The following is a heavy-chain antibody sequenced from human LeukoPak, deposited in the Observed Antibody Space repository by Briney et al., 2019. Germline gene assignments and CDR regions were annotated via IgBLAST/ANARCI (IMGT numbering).Heavy chain of an antibody. CDR3: ARHTAWTLTLDY. Sequence: SETLSLTCTVSGGSISSYYWGWIRQPPGKGLEWIGSIYYSGSTYYNPSLKSRVTISVDTSKNQFSLKLSSVTAADTAVYYCARHTAWTLTLDYWGQGTLVTVSS. CDR2: IYYSGST. CDR1: GGSISSYY. V-gene: IGHV4-39*01. D-gene: IGHD1-1*01. J-gene: IGHJ4*02.